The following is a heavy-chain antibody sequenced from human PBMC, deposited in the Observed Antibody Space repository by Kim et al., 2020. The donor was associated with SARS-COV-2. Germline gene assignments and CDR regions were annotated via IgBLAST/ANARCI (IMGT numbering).Heavy chain of an antibody. CDR1: GFTFGSYT. CDR3: AKDLGWAAV. Sequence: GGSLRLACAASGFTFGSYTMAWVRQAPGKGLDWVSTISGSGGSTYYADSVKGRFTISRDNSKNTMYLQMNSLRADDMAVYYCAKDLGWAAVWGQGTLVTVSS. CDR2: ISGSGGST. V-gene: IGHV3-23*01. D-gene: IGHD7-27*01. J-gene: IGHJ4*02.